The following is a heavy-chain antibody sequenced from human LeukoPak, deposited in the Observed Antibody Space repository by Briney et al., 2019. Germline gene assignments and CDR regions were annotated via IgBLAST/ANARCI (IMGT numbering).Heavy chain of an antibody. CDR1: GGSISTDY. Sequence: SETLSLTCTVSGGSISTDYWNWIRQPPGKGLEWIGYIYPSGRSNYSPSLKSRVTISADTSKRQFSLKLTSVTAADTAIYYCASFYYGSGLAVDYWGQGILVTVSS. CDR2: IYPSGRS. CDR3: ASFYYGSGLAVDY. V-gene: IGHV4-4*09. J-gene: IGHJ4*02. D-gene: IGHD3-10*01.